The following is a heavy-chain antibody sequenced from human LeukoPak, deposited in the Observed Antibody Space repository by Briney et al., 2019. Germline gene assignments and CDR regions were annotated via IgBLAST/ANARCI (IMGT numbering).Heavy chain of an antibody. CDR3: AKDWSIWSSYYRREGDAIDI. CDR1: GFTFTTYG. V-gene: IGHV3-30*02. J-gene: IGHJ3*02. D-gene: IGHD3-3*01. Sequence: GGSLRLSCAASGFTFTTYGMHWVRQAPGKGLEWVAFIRFDGSNKYYADSVKGRFTISRDNSKNTLFLQMNNLRGDDTAVYYCAKDWSIWSSYYRREGDAIDIWGQGTMVTVSP. CDR2: IRFDGSNK.